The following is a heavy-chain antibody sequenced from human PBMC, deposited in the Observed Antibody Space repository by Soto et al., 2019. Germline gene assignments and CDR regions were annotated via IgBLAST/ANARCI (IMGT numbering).Heavy chain of an antibody. Sequence: SETLSLTCSVSGDSISNLDYFWAWIRQPPGQALEYIGYIYKSATTYYNPSFESRVAISVDTSKSQFSINGTSVTAADTAVYFCARGRYCLTGRCFPNWFDSWGQGALVTVSS. J-gene: IGHJ5*01. CDR2: IYKSATT. CDR1: GDSISNLDYF. V-gene: IGHV4-30-4*01. D-gene: IGHD7-27*01. CDR3: ARGRYCLTGRCFPNWFDS.